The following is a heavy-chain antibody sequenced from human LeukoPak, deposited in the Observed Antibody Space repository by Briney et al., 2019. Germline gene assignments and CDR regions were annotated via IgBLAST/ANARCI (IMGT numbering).Heavy chain of an antibody. CDR3: ARGIASSGRYPNWFDP. J-gene: IGHJ5*02. V-gene: IGHV1-2*02. Sequence: ASVKVSRKASGYTFTGYFMHWVRQAPGQGLEWMGWINPNSGGTNCGQKFQGRVTMARDTPISTAYMEVSRLRSDDTAVYYCARGIASSGRYPNWFDPWGQGTLVTVSS. D-gene: IGHD6-19*01. CDR2: INPNSGGT. CDR1: GYTFTGYF.